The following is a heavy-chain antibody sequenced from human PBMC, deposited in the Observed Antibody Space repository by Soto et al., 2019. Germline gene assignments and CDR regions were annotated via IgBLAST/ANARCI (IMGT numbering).Heavy chain of an antibody. D-gene: IGHD6-19*01. J-gene: IGHJ5*02. CDR2: VKQDGSDK. V-gene: IGHV3-7*03. CDR3: ARDTTGWYTGFIDL. Sequence: GWPILSCAASGFIFSSHWMTWVRQAPGKGLEWVASVKQDGSDKYYVDSVEGRFSISRDNAKNSLYLQMSSLRAEDTAVYFCARDTTGWYTGFIDLWGQGTLVTVSS. CDR1: GFIFSSHW.